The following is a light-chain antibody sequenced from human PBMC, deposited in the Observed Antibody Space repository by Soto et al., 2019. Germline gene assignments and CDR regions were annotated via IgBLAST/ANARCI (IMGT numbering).Light chain of an antibody. Sequence: DIQMTQSPSSLSASVGDRVTITCRASQGIRSYLVWFQQKPGEAPKSLIYAAYNLQSGVPSKFSGGGSGTDFTLTISSLQPEDVATYYCLQYDSYPITFGQGTRLEMK. V-gene: IGKV1-16*02. CDR3: LQYDSYPIT. J-gene: IGKJ5*01. CDR1: QGIRSY. CDR2: AAY.